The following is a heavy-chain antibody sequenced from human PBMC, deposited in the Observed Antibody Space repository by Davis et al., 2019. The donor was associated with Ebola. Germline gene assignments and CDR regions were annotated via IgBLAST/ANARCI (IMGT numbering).Heavy chain of an antibody. CDR3: ARAQFPTTSDH. Sequence: AASVKVSCKVSEYTLAELSIHWVRQAPGQGLEWMGRINPNSGDTNYAQKFQGRVTMTRDTSISTAYMELSRLRFDDTAVYYCARAQFPTTSDHWGQGTLVTVSS. D-gene: IGHD1-1*01. V-gene: IGHV1-2*06. CDR2: INPNSGDT. CDR1: EYTLAELS. J-gene: IGHJ4*02.